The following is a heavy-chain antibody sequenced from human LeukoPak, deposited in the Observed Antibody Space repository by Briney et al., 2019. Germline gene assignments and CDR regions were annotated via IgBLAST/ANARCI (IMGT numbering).Heavy chain of an antibody. J-gene: IGHJ4*02. D-gene: IGHD3-22*01. CDR1: GFTFGDYA. V-gene: IGHV3-49*03. CDR3: TRDLEAYYDSSGYYSW. Sequence: QSGGSLRLSCTASGFTFGDYAMSWFRQAPGKGLEWVGFIRSKAYGGTTEYAASVKGRFTISRDDSKSIAYLQMNSLKTEDAAVYYCTRDLEAYYDSSGYYSWWGQGTLVTVSS. CDR2: IRSKAYGGTT.